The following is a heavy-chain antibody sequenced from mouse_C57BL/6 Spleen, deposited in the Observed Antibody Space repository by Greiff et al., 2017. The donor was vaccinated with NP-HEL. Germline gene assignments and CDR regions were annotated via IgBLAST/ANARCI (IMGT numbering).Heavy chain of an antibody. V-gene: IGHV5-9-1*02. J-gene: IGHJ3*01. CDR2: ISSGGDYI. D-gene: IGHD2-3*01. CDR3: TRDRDGAWFAY. CDR1: GFTFSSYA. Sequence: EVMLVESGEGLVKPGGSLKLSCAASGFTFSSYAMSWVRQTPEKRLEWVAYISSGGDYIYYADTAKGRFTISRDNARNTLYLQMSSLKSEDTAMYYCTRDRDGAWFAYWGQGTLVTVSA.